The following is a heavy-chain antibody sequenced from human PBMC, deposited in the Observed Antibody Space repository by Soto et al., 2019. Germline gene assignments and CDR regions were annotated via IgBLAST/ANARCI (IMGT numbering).Heavy chain of an antibody. V-gene: IGHV4-59*05. CDR1: GGSISSYY. Sequence: SETLSLTCTVSGGSISSYYWSWIRQPPGKGLEWIGSIYYSGSTYYNPSLKSRVTISVDTSKNQFSLKLSSVTAADTAVYYCARHRGTISLTDYWGQGTLVTVSS. J-gene: IGHJ4*02. CDR3: ARHRGTISLTDY. CDR2: IYYSGST. D-gene: IGHD3-9*01.